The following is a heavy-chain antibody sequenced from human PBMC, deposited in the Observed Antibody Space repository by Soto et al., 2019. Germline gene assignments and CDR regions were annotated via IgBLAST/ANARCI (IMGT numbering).Heavy chain of an antibody. Sequence: QLQLQESGPGLVKPSETLSLTCTVSGGSISSSSYYWGWIRQPPGKGLEWIGSIYYSGSTYYNPSLKSRVTISVDTSKNQFSRKLSSVTAADTAVYYCARGRITIFGVVTTWFDPWGQGTLVTVSS. V-gene: IGHV4-39*01. J-gene: IGHJ5*02. CDR2: IYYSGST. D-gene: IGHD3-3*01. CDR3: ARGRITIFGVVTTWFDP. CDR1: GGSISSSSYY.